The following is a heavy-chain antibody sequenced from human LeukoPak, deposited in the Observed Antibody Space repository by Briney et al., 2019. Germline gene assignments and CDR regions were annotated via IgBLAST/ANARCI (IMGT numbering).Heavy chain of an antibody. V-gene: IGHV4-34*01. J-gene: IGHJ6*03. CDR2: INDSGRT. Sequence: SGNPSPTRAVHGGAFRNYYWSWIRQPPRKGLGWIGEINDSGRTNYNPSLMSRVTVSVDTSKKQFSLRLTSVTATDTAVYYCARRWNYGRNYYIDVWGKGATVSVSS. CDR1: GGAFRNYY. D-gene: IGHD1-7*01. CDR3: ARRWNYGRNYYIDV.